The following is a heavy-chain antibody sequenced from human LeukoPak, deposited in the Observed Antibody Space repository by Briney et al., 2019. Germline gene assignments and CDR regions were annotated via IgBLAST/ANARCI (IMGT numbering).Heavy chain of an antibody. CDR3: ARVRSPWVAFDI. V-gene: IGHV3-74*01. D-gene: IGHD3-16*01. J-gene: IGHJ3*02. CDR2: INSDGSST. CDR1: GFTFSSYW. Sequence: GGSLRLPCAASGFTFSSYWMHWVRQAPGKGLVWVSRINSDGSSTSYADSVKGRFTISRDNAKNTLYLQMNSLRAEDTAVYYCARVRSPWVAFDIWGQGTMVTVSS.